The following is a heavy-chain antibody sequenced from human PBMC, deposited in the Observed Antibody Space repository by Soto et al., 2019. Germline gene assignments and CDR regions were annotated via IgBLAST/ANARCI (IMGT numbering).Heavy chain of an antibody. Sequence: ASVKVSCKASGYTFTSYDINWVRQATGQGLEWMGWMNPNSGNTGYAQKFQGRVTMTRNTSISTAYMELSSLRSEDTAVYYCARHARPYNLQLWFRYYYYYYMDVWGKGTTVTVSS. CDR2: MNPNSGNT. V-gene: IGHV1-8*01. CDR1: GYTFTSYD. J-gene: IGHJ6*03. D-gene: IGHD5-18*01. CDR3: ARHARPYNLQLWFRYYYYYYMDV.